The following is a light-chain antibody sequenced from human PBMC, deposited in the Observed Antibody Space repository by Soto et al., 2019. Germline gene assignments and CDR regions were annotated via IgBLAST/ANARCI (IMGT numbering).Light chain of an antibody. CDR1: QSISTW. CDR3: QQYNDHRT. V-gene: IGKV1-5*01. J-gene: IGKJ1*01. Sequence: DIQMTQSPSTLSASVGDRVTITCRASQSISTWLAWYQQRPGKAPNVLIYDASNLETGAPSRFNGSGSGTEFTLTISSLQPDDFATYYRQQYNDHRTFGQGTKVDIK. CDR2: DAS.